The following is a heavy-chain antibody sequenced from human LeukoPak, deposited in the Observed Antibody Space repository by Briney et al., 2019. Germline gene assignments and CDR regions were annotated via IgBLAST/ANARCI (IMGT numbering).Heavy chain of an antibody. CDR1: GYTFTGYY. J-gene: IGHJ4*02. CDR3: ARVWGAIDY. CDR2: MNPKSGNT. V-gene: IGHV1-8*02. D-gene: IGHD1-26*01. Sequence: ASVKVSCKAYGYTFTGYYMNWVRQAAGQGLEWMGWMNPKSGNTGSAQRFQGRVTMTRDTSISTAYMELSSLRSEDTAVYYCARVWGAIDYWGQGTLVTVSA.